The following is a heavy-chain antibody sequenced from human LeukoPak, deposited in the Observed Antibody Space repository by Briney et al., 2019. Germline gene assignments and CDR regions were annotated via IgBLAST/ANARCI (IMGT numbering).Heavy chain of an antibody. V-gene: IGHV3-15*01. CDR2: IKSKTDGGTT. Sequence: GGSLRLSCAASGFTFGSAWMSWVRQAPGKGLEWVGRIKSKTDGGTTDYAAPVKGRFTISRDDSKNTLYLQMNSLKSEDTAVYYCTTDYYDSSGYLGYYFDYWGQGTLVTVSS. CDR3: TTDYYDSSGYLGYYFDY. J-gene: IGHJ4*02. CDR1: GFTFGSAW. D-gene: IGHD3-22*01.